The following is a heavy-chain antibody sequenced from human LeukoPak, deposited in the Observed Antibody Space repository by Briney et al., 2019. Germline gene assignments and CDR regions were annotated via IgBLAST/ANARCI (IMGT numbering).Heavy chain of an antibody. CDR1: GGSISSSSYY. Sequence: SETLSLTCTVSGGSISSSSYYWGWIRQPPGKGLEWIGSIYYSGCTYYNPSLKSRVTISVDTSKNQFSLKLSSVTAADTAVYYCARVNIVGATRYFDYWGQGTLVTVSS. J-gene: IGHJ4*02. CDR2: IYYSGCT. CDR3: ARVNIVGATRYFDY. D-gene: IGHD1-26*01. V-gene: IGHV4-39*07.